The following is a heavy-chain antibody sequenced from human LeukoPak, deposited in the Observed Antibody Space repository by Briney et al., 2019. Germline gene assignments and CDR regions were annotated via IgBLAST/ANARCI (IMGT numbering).Heavy chain of an antibody. Sequence: GASLRLSCAASVFTVSTYYMTWVRQAPGKGLECVSVIYSGGSTYYADSVKGRFTVSRDNSKNTLYLQMNSLRAEDTAMYYCARGLGYCTSTTCLLPFDYWGQGTLVTVSS. J-gene: IGHJ4*02. CDR3: ARGLGYCTSTTCLLPFDY. CDR2: IYSGGST. D-gene: IGHD2-2*01. CDR1: VFTVSTYY. V-gene: IGHV3-53*01.